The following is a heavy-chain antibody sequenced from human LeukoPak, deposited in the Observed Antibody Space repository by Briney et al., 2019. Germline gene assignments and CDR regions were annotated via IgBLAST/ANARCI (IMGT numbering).Heavy chain of an antibody. D-gene: IGHD2-15*01. V-gene: IGHV1-46*01. Sequence: GASVKVSCKASGYTFTGYYMHWVRQAPGQGLEWMGIINPSGGSTSYAQKFQGRVTMTRDTSTSTVYMELSSLRSEDTAVYYCARGGKTQIVVVAATPDYWGQGTLVTVSS. CDR1: GYTFTGYY. J-gene: IGHJ4*02. CDR3: ARGGKTQIVVVAATPDY. CDR2: INPSGGST.